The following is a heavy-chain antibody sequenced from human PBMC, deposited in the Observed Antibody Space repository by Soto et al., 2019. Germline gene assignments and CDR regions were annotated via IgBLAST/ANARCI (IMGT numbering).Heavy chain of an antibody. V-gene: IGHV1-18*01. D-gene: IGHD4-4*01. J-gene: IGHJ6*02. CDR2: ISAYNGNT. CDR1: GYTFTSYG. CDR3: ARAYSNYYYYYGMDV. Sequence: ASVKVSCKASGYTFTSYGISWVRQAPGQGLEWMGWISAYNGNTNYAQKLQGRVTMTTDTSTSTAYMELRSLRSEDTAVYYCARAYSNYYYYYGMDVWGQGTTVTVSS.